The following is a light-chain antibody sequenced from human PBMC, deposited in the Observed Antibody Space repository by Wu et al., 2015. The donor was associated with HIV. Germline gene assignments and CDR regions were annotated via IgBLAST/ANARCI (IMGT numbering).Light chain of an antibody. V-gene: IGKV3-20*01. CDR3: QQYGSSPRYT. J-gene: IGKJ2*01. CDR2: VHP. CDR1: EGYRSSY. Sequence: SCRAESEGYRSSYLSLVPAETLGHGSHGSSSMVHPAGRLASQYRFSGSGSGTDFTLTISRLEPEDFAVYYCQQYGSSPRYTFGQGTKLEIK.